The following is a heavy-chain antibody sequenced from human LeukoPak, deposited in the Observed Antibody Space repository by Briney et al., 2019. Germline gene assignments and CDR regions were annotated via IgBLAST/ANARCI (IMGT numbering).Heavy chain of an antibody. Sequence: SETLSLTCTVSGGSISSYYWSWIRQPPGKGLAWMGYIYYSGSTNYNPSLKSRVTISVDTSKNQFSLKLSSVTAADTAVYYCARGSSSFFGYWGQGTLVTVSS. CDR3: ARGSSSFFGY. V-gene: IGHV4-59*01. CDR1: GGSISSYY. CDR2: IYYSGST. D-gene: IGHD6-6*01. J-gene: IGHJ4*02.